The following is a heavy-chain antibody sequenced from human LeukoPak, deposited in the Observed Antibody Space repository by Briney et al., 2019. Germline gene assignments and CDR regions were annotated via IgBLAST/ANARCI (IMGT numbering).Heavy chain of an antibody. CDR2: ILYSGTT. CDR3: ARHDNSDHGAPNWFDP. J-gene: IGHJ5*02. V-gene: IGHV4-39*01. Sequence: SETLSLTCTVSGGSIDTGDSYWGWGRQPPGKWPECIGSILYSGTTHYDPSLKGRVSISVDMSKNQFSLRLNSVTAADTAVYYCARHDNSDHGAPNWFDPWGQGILVTVSS. D-gene: IGHD3-22*01. CDR1: GGSIDTGDSY.